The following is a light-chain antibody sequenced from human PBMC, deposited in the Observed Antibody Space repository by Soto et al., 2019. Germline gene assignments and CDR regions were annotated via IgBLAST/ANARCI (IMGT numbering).Light chain of an antibody. J-gene: IGLJ1*01. CDR2: EVN. Sequence: QSALTQPPSASGSPGQSVTISCTGTISDVGGYNYVSWYQQHPGKVPKLMVYEVNKRPSGVPDRFSGSKSGNTASLTVAVLQAEDEADYYCTSYAGGNNVFGTGTKVTVL. V-gene: IGLV2-8*01. CDR3: TSYAGGNNV. CDR1: ISDVGGYNY.